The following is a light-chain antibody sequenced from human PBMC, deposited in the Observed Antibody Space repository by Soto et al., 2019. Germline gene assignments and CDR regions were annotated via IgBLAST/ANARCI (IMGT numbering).Light chain of an antibody. V-gene: IGLV2-14*01. CDR3: SSYTSSSTLLYV. CDR1: SSDVGGYDF. Sequence: QSALTQPASVSGSPGQSITISCTGTSSDVGGYDFVSWYQQHPGQAPELMIYEVTNRPSGVSNRFSGSKSANTASLIISGLQAEDEADYYCSSYTSSSTLLYVFGTGTKVT. CDR2: EVT. J-gene: IGLJ1*01.